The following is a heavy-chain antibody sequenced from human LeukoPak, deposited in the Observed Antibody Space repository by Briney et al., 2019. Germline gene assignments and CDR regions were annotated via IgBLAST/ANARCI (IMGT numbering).Heavy chain of an antibody. D-gene: IGHD3-10*01. CDR1: GGSISSYY. V-gene: IGHV4-59*01. Sequence: SETLSLTCTVSGGSISSYYWSWIRQPPGKGLEWVGRIYYLGSTNYNPSLKSRVTISIDTSKNYFSLKLNSVIAADTAVYYCARDRPGSYWYFDLWGRGTLVTVSS. J-gene: IGHJ2*01. CDR3: ARDRPGSYWYFDL. CDR2: IYYLGST.